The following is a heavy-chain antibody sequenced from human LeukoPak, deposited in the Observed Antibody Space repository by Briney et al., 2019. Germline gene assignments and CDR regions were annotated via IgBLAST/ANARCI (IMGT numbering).Heavy chain of an antibody. V-gene: IGHV3-48*03. CDR3: ASPQWLAF. Sequence: GGPLRLSCAASGFTFRDYWMNWVRKAPGKGLEGVSYISSSGSTIYYAHPVKGRFPISRESAKNSLYLKINGLRPRDPAVFYCASPQWLAFWGQGTLVTVSS. CDR2: ISSSGSTI. J-gene: IGHJ4*02. D-gene: IGHD6-19*01. CDR1: GFTFRDYW.